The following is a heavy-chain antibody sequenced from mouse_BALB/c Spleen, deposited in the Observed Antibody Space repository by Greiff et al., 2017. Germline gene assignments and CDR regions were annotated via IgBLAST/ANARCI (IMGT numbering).Heavy chain of an antibody. CDR2: ILPGSGST. CDR3: ARGYYGNYWFAY. CDR1: GYTFSSYW. D-gene: IGHD2-1*01. Sequence: QVHVKQSGAELMKPGASVKISCKATGYTFSSYWIEWVKQRPGHGLEWIGEILPGSGSTNYNEKFKGKATFTAATSSNTAYMQLSSLTSEASAVYYCARGYYGNYWFAYWGQGTLVTVSA. J-gene: IGHJ3*01. V-gene: IGHV1-9*01.